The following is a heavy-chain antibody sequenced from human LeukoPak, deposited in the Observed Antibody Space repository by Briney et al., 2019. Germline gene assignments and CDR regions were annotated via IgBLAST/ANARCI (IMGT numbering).Heavy chain of an antibody. J-gene: IGHJ5*02. V-gene: IGHV3-64*01. CDR2: ISSNGGST. Sequence: GGSLRLSCAASGFTFSSYAMHWVRQAPGKGLEYVSAISSNGGSTYYANSVKGGFTISRDNSKNTLYLQMGSLRAEDMAVYYCARETYDFWSGYNWFDPWGQGTLVTVSS. CDR1: GFTFSSYA. D-gene: IGHD3-3*01. CDR3: ARETYDFWSGYNWFDP.